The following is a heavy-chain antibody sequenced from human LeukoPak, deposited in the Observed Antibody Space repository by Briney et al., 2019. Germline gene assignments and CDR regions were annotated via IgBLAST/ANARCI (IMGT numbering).Heavy chain of an antibody. Sequence: SGESLKISCQGSGYSFTSYWIGWVRQMPGKGLEWMGIIYPGDSDTRYSPPFQGQVTISADKSISTAYLQWSSLKASDTAVYYCAIRYSSGWYYFDYWGQGTLVTVSS. D-gene: IGHD6-19*01. CDR1: GYSFTSYW. J-gene: IGHJ4*02. CDR2: IYPGDSDT. V-gene: IGHV5-51*01. CDR3: AIRYSSGWYYFDY.